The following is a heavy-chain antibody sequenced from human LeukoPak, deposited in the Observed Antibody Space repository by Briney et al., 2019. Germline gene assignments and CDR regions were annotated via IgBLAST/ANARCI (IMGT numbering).Heavy chain of an antibody. CDR2: IYTSGST. CDR3: ARARGYSYGYVDY. CDR1: GGSISSGSYY. V-gene: IGHV4-61*02. Sequence: PSETLSLTCTVSGGSISSGSYYWSWIRQPAGKGLEWIGRIYTSGSTNYNPSLKSRVTISVDTSKNQFSLKLSSVTAADTAVYYCARARGYSYGYVDYWGQGILVTVSS. D-gene: IGHD5-18*01. J-gene: IGHJ4*02.